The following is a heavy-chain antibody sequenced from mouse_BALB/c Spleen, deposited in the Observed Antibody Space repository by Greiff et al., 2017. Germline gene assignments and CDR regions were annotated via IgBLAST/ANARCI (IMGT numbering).Heavy chain of an antibody. CDR1: GFTFSSFG. D-gene: IGHD2-1*01. CDR3: ARRGGNLYAMDY. Sequence: EVLLVESGGGLVQPGGSRKLSCAASGFTFSSFGMHWVRQAPEKGLEWVAYISSGSSTIYYAATVKGRFTISRDNPKNTLFLQMTSLRSEDTARYYGARRGGNLYAMDYWGQGTTVTVSS. J-gene: IGHJ4*01. V-gene: IGHV5-17*02. CDR2: ISSGSSTI.